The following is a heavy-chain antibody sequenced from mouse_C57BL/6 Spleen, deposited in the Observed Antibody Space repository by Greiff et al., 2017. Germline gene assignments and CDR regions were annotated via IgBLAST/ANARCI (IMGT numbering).Heavy chain of an antibody. CDR2: IWRGGST. J-gene: IGHJ4*01. V-gene: IGHV2-5*01. CDR1: GFSLTSYG. CDR3: AKNEKIHYYAMDY. Sequence: VKVVESGPGLVQPSQSLSITCTVSGFSLTSYGVHWVRQSPGKGLEWLGVIWRGGSTDYNAAFMSRLSITKDNSKSQVFFKMNSLQADDTAIYYCAKNEKIHYYAMDYWGQGTSVTVSS.